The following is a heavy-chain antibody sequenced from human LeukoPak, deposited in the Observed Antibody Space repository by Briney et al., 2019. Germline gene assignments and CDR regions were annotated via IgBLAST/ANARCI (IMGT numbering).Heavy chain of an antibody. CDR2: IYYSGST. J-gene: IGHJ4*02. D-gene: IGHD3-10*01. CDR1: GGFISNYY. V-gene: IGHV4-39*07. CDR3: ARGSTLYYYGSGSYFDY. Sequence: PSETLSLTCTVSGGFISNYYWGWIRQPPGKRLEWIGSIYYSGSTYYNPSLKSRVTISVDTSKNQFSLKLSSVTAADTAVYYCARGSTLYYYGSGSYFDYWGQETLVTVSS.